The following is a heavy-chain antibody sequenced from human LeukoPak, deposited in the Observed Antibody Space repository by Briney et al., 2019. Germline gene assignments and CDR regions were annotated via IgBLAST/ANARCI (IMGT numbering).Heavy chain of an antibody. CDR2: IYYSGST. D-gene: IGHD6-19*01. Sequence: SETLSLTCTVSGSSIRNYYWSWIRQPPGKGLEWIGNIYYSGSTNYSPSLKSRVTISVDTSKSQFSLKLSSVTAADTAVYYCARRGYSSGWYYFDYWGQGTLVTVSS. V-gene: IGHV4-59*08. CDR3: ARRGYSSGWYYFDY. CDR1: GSSIRNYY. J-gene: IGHJ4*02.